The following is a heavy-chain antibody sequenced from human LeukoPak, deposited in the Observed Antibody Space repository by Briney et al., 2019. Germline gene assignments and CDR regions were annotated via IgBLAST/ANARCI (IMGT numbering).Heavy chain of an antibody. CDR1: GYTFTGYY. V-gene: IGHV1-2*02. CDR2: INPNSGGT. CDR3: ARELLWFGELEYYFDY. D-gene: IGHD3-10*01. J-gene: IGHJ4*02. Sequence: ASVKVSCKASGYTFTGYYTHWVRQAPGQGLEWMGWINPNSGGTNYAQKFQGRVTMTRDTSISTAYMELSRLRSDDTAVYYCARELLWFGELEYYFDYWGQGTLVTVSS.